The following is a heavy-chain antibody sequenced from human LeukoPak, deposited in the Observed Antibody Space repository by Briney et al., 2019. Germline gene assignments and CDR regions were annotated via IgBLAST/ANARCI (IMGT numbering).Heavy chain of an antibody. Sequence: SETLSLTCAVYGGSFSGYYWSWIRQPSGKGLEWIGEINHSGSTNYNPSLKSRVTISVDTSKNQFSLKLSSVTAADTAVYYCARERRNWFDPWGQGTLVTVSS. CDR3: ARERRNWFDP. CDR2: INHSGST. V-gene: IGHV4-34*01. J-gene: IGHJ5*02. CDR1: GGSFSGYY.